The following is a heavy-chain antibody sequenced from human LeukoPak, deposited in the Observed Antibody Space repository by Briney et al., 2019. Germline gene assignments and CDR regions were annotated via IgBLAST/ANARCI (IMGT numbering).Heavy chain of an antibody. V-gene: IGHV3-33*08. CDR2: IWYDGSIK. J-gene: IGHJ6*02. CDR1: GFTFSNAW. CDR3: ARYCSGGTCKLGYYYYGMDV. D-gene: IGHD2-15*01. Sequence: GGSLRLSCTASGFTFSNAWMGWVRQAPGKGLEWVAVIWYDGSIKYYADSVKGRFSISRDNSKNTLYLQMNSLRAEDTAVYYCARYCSGGTCKLGYYYYGMDVWGQGTTVTVSS.